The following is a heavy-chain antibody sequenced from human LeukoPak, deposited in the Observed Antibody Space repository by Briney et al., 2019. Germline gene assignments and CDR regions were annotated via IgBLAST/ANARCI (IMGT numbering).Heavy chain of an antibody. Sequence: SDTLSLTCTFSGPSHSSCYWSWLRQPPAKGLEWIGYIYYTWNTNYNPSLKSRGTISVDTSKIQFSLRLSSVTAADTALYYCARGVSDSGGSYYFDYWGQGTLVTVSS. CDR1: GPSHSSCY. CDR2: IYYTWNT. V-gene: IGHV4-59*07. CDR3: ARGVSDSGGSYYFDY. J-gene: IGHJ4*02. D-gene: IGHD3-22*01.